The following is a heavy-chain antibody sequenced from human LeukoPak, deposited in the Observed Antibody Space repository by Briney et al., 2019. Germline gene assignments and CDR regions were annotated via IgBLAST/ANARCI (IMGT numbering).Heavy chain of an antibody. CDR3: ARDAGYGSGSYYGGYFDY. CDR1: GFTFSSYA. J-gene: IGHJ4*02. CDR2: ISGSGGST. Sequence: PGGSLRLSCAASGFTFSSYAMSWVRQAPGKGLEWVSAISGSGGSTYYADSVKGRFTISRDNSKNTLYLQMNSLRAEDTAVYYCARDAGYGSGSYYGGYFDYWGQGTLVTVSS. V-gene: IGHV3-23*01. D-gene: IGHD3-10*01.